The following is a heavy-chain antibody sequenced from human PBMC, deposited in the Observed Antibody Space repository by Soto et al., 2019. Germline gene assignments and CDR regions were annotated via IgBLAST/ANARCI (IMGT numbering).Heavy chain of an antibody. V-gene: IGHV4-39*01. CDR3: TRTGYSSSDY. CDR2: IYYSGST. J-gene: IGHJ4*02. Sequence: ASETLSLTCTVSGGSISSSSYYWGWIRQPPGKGLEWIGSIYYSGSTYYNPSLKSRVTISVDTSKNQFSLKLSSVTAADTAVYYCTRTGYSSSDYWGQGTLVTVSS. CDR1: GGSISSSSYY. D-gene: IGHD6-13*01.